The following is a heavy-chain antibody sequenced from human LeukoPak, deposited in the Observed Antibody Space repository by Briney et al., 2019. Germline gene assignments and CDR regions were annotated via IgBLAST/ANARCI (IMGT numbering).Heavy chain of an antibody. D-gene: IGHD1-20*01. CDR3: AKCPYAVNWNLFDY. Sequence: QTGGSLRLSCAASGFTFSSYAMSWVRQAPGKGLEWVSAISGSGGSTAYADSVKGRFTISRDNSKNTLYLQMNSLRTEDTAVYYCAKCPYAVNWNLFDYWGQGTLVTVSS. J-gene: IGHJ4*02. V-gene: IGHV3-23*01. CDR2: ISGSGGST. CDR1: GFTFSSYA.